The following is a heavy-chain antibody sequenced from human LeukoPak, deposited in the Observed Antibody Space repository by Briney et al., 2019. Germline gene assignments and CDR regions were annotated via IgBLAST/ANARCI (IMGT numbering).Heavy chain of an antibody. D-gene: IGHD3-3*01. V-gene: IGHV3-74*01. Sequence: PGGSLRLSCAASGFTFSSYWMHWVRQAPGKGLVWVSRINSDGSSTSYADSVKGRFTISRDNAKNTLYLQMNSLRAEDTAVYYCARGDYDFWSGTKYYYYYYMDVWGKGTTVNVSS. J-gene: IGHJ6*03. CDR2: INSDGSST. CDR1: GFTFSSYW. CDR3: ARGDYDFWSGTKYYYYYYMDV.